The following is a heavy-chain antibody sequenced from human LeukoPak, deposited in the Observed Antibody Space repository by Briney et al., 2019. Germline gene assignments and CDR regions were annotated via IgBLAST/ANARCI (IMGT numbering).Heavy chain of an antibody. CDR3: ARADFDY. J-gene: IGHJ4*02. Sequence: GGSLRLSCAASGFTFSSYAMGWVRQAPGKGLEWVSTISDSGRNTYYADSVKGRFTISRDNSKNTLYLQMNSLRAEDTAVYYCARADFDYWGQGTLVTVSS. V-gene: IGHV3-23*01. CDR2: ISDSGRNT. CDR1: GFTFSSYA.